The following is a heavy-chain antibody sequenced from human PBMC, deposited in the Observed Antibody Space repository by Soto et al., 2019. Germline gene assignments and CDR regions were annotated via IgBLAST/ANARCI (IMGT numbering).Heavy chain of an antibody. CDR3: AKDRNDYIWGSYPADY. D-gene: IGHD3-16*02. CDR2: ISGSGGST. V-gene: IGHV3-23*01. J-gene: IGHJ4*02. Sequence: GGSLRLSCAASGFTFSSYARSWVRQAPGKGLEWVSAISGSGGSTYYADSVKGRFTISRDNSKNTLYLQMNSLRAEDTAVYYCAKDRNDYIWGSYPADYWGQGTLVTVSS. CDR1: GFTFSSYA.